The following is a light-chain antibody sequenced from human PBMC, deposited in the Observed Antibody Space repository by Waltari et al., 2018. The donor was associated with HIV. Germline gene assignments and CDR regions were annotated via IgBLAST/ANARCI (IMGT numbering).Light chain of an antibody. CDR1: QSLLYSHNNKDY. V-gene: IGKV4-1*01. CDR3: QQYYATPPLT. CDR2: WAS. Sequence: DIVMTQSPDSLAVYLGERATINCKSSQSLLYSHNNKDYLAWYQQKSGQPPKLLFYWASTRASGVPDRFSASGSETHFALTIASLQVEDVAVYFCQQYYATPPLTFGGGTRVEIK. J-gene: IGKJ4*01.